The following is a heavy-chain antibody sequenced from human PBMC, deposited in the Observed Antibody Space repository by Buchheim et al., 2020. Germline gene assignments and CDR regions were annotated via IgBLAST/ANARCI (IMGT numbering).Heavy chain of an antibody. Sequence: EVQLLESGGGLVQPGGSLRLSCAASGFTFISYCMNWVRQAPGKGLEWVSYISSSSSTIYYADSVKGRFTISRDNAKKALYMQMNSLRAEDTAVYYCARVGDCSGGSCYSRYFDYGGQGTL. D-gene: IGHD2-15*01. CDR2: ISSSSSTI. V-gene: IGHV3-48*01. J-gene: IGHJ4*02. CDR1: GFTFISYC. CDR3: ARVGDCSGGSCYSRYFDY.